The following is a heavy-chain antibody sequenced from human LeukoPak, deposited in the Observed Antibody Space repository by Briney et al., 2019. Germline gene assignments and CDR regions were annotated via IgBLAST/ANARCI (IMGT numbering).Heavy chain of an antibody. CDR2: IYPRDGST. CDR1: GYTFTSNY. CDR3: ARDQEGFDY. J-gene: IGHJ4*02. Sequence: ASVKVSCKASGYTFTSNYIHWVRQAPGQGLEWMGMIYPRDGSTNYAQNFKGRVTVTRDTSTSTVHMELSGLRSEDTAVYYCARDQEGFDYWGQGTLVTVSS. V-gene: IGHV1-46*01.